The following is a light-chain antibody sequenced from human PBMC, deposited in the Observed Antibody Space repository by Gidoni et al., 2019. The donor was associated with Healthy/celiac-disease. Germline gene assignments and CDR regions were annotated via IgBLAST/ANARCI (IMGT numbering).Light chain of an antibody. J-gene: IGKJ1*01. CDR3: MQALQTPWT. V-gene: IGKV2-28*01. Sequence: DMVTTEAPLSLPVTPGEPAPTSRRSRQRLLHSTGYNYLDWYLQKPGQSPQLLIYLGSNRASGVPDRFSGSGSGTDFTLKISRVEAEDFGVYYCMQALQTPWTFGQGTKVEIK. CDR2: LGS. CDR1: QRLLHSTGYNY.